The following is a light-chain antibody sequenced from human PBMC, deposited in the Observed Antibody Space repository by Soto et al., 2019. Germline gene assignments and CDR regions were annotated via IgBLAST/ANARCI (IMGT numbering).Light chain of an antibody. V-gene: IGKV3-20*01. CDR1: QSVSSAY. CDR3: QQYGGSPPLYT. CDR2: GAS. Sequence: EIVLTQSPGTLSLSPGERATLSCRTSQSVSSAYFAWYQHRPGQPPRLLIYGASRRATGIPDRFSGSGSGTDFTLSVSRLEPGDSAVYYCQQYGGSPPLYTFGHGTKLEIK. J-gene: IGKJ2*01.